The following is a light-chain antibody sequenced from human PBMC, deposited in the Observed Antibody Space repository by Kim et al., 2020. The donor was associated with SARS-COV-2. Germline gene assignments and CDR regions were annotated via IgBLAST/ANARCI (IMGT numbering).Light chain of an antibody. V-gene: IGKV1-13*02. CDR2: DAS. J-gene: IGKJ2*01. CDR3: QQFNSNSYT. Sequence: AIQLTQSPSSLSASVGDRVTITCRASQGISSALAWYQKKPGKAPKLLIYDASSLESGVPSRFSGSGSGTDFTLTIGSRQPEDFATYYCQQFNSNSYTFGQGTKLKI. CDR1: QGISSA.